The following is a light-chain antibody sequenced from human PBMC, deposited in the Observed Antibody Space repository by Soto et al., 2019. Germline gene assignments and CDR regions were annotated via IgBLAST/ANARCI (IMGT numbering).Light chain of an antibody. CDR1: QSISSY. V-gene: IGKV1-39*01. Sequence: DIQMTQSPSSMSASVGDRVTITCRARQSISSYLNWYQQKPGKAPKLLIYAASSLQSGVPSRFSGSGSGTDFTLTISSLQHEDFATYYWQQRLSITFGQGTRLEIK. CDR2: AAS. J-gene: IGKJ5*01. CDR3: QQRLSIT.